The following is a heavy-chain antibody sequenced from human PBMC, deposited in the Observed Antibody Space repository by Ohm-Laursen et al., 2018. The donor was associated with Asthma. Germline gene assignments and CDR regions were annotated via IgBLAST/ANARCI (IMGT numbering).Heavy chain of an antibody. CDR3: ARDHYYSSGTYFDY. CDR1: GFTFRSYA. CDR2: GGSYYDGGLK. D-gene: IGHD3-10*01. J-gene: IGHJ4*02. Sequence: SLRLSCAASGFTFRSYAMHWVRQAPGKGLEWVAVGGSYYDGGLKYYADSVKGRFTISRDNSMNTLYVQMNSLRAEDTAVYYCARDHYYSSGTYFDYWGQGTLVTVSS. V-gene: IGHV3-30-3*01.